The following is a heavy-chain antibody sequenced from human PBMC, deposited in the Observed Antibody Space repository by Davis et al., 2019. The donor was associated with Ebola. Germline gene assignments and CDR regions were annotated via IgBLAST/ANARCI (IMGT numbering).Heavy chain of an antibody. CDR3: ARGGSSSWYHTYSLYYYYYYMDV. CDR2: IIPIFGTA. Sequence: SVKVSCKASGGTFSSYAISWVRQAPGQGLEWMGGIIPIFGTANYAQKFQGRVTITADESTSTAYMELSSLRSEDTAVYYCARGGSSSWYHTYSLYYYYYYMDVWGKGTTVTVSS. V-gene: IGHV1-69*13. D-gene: IGHD6-13*01. CDR1: GGTFSSYA. J-gene: IGHJ6*03.